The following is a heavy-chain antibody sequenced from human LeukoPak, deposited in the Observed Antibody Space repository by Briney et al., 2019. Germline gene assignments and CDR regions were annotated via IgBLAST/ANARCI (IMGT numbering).Heavy chain of an antibody. J-gene: IGHJ4*02. Sequence: ASVKVSCKASGGTFSNYAISWVRQAPGQGLEWMGGIIPIPGTSNYAPKFQGRLTITADKLTATGYMELRTLRSEDTAVYYCARDGGYFDILTGFSVWGQGTLVTVSS. D-gene: IGHD3-9*01. CDR1: GGTFSNYA. CDR2: IIPIPGTS. CDR3: ARDGGYFDILTGFSV. V-gene: IGHV1-69*10.